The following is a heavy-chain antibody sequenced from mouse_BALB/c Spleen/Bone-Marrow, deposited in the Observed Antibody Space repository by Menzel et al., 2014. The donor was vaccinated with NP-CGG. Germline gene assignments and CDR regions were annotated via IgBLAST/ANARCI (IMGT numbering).Heavy chain of an antibody. D-gene: IGHD2-3*01. CDR3: TRSDGYYVPHWYFDV. V-gene: IGHV1S81*02. CDR1: GYTFTSYY. Sequence: QVQLQQSGAELVKPGASVKLSCKASGYTFTSYYMYWVKQRPGQGLEWIGEINPSNGGTNFNEKFKSKATLTVDKFSSTAYMQLSSLTSEDSAVYYCTRSDGYYVPHWYFDVWGAGTTVTVSS. J-gene: IGHJ1*01. CDR2: INPSNGGT.